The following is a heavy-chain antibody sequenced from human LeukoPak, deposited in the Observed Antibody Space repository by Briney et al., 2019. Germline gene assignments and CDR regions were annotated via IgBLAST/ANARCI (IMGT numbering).Heavy chain of an antibody. D-gene: IGHD1-26*01. J-gene: IGHJ4*02. V-gene: IGHV3-21*01. Sequence: GGSLRLSCAASGFTFSSYSMNWVRQAPGKGLEWVSSISSSSNYIYYADSVKGRFTISRDNAKNSLYLQMNSLRAEDTAVYYCARDYSGRAYCDYWGQGTLVTVSS. CDR3: ARDYSGRAYCDY. CDR1: GFTFSSYS. CDR2: ISSSSNYI.